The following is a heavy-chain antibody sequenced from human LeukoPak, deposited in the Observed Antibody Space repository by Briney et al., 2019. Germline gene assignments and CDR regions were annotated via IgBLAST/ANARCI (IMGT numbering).Heavy chain of an antibody. CDR1: GYTFSSYD. J-gene: IGHJ4*02. D-gene: IGHD2-2*01. Sequence: ASVKVSCKASGYTFSSYDINWVRQATGQGLEWMGWMNPNSGNTGYAQKFQGRVTMTRNTSINTAYMDLSSLRSEDTAVYYCARRYCSSTSCHYFDYWGQGTLVTVSS. V-gene: IGHV1-8*01. CDR2: MNPNSGNT. CDR3: ARRYCSSTSCHYFDY.